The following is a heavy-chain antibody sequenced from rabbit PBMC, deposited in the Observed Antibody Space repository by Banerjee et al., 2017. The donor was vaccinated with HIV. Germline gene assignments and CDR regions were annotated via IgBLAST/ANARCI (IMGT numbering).Heavy chain of an antibody. D-gene: IGHD1-1*01. CDR1: GSDFSNYY. Sequence: QVVESGGGLVQPGGSLKLSCKASGSDFSNYYMSWVRQAPGKGPEWIGIIYAGEDNTDYANWVSGRFTISRDNAQNTVYLQLNSLTAAGTATYFCVRGGVNTNGYYGAINLWGQGTLVTV. V-gene: IGHV1S7*01. CDR3: VRGGVNTNGYYGAINL. CDR2: IYAGEDNT. J-gene: IGHJ4*01.